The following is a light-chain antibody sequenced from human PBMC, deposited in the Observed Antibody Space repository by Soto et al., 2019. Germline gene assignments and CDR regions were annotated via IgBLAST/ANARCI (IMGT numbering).Light chain of an antibody. CDR1: QGISSY. J-gene: IGKJ5*01. Sequence: IHLTHSPSFLSASVLDRVTITFRASQGISSYLAWYQQKPGKAPKVLIYDASSLQSGVPSRFSGSGSGTDFTLTISSLQPEDFATYYCLQDYNYPHTFGQGTRLEIK. V-gene: IGKV1-6*01. CDR2: DAS. CDR3: LQDYNYPHT.